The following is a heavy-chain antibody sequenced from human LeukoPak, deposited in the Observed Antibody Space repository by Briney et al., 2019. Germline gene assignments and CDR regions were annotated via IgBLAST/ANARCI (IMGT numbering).Heavy chain of an antibody. CDR3: AKSLEALSIVATIPVYY. CDR2: ISGSDGST. J-gene: IGHJ4*02. CDR1: GFTFSSYA. Sequence: GGSLRLSCVAAGFTFSSYAMSLVRQAPGKGLEWVSAISGSDGSTYYADSVKGRFSISRDNSKNTLYLQMNSLRAEDTAVYYCAKSLEALSIVATIPVYYWGQGTLVTVSS. V-gene: IGHV3-23*01. D-gene: IGHD5-12*01.